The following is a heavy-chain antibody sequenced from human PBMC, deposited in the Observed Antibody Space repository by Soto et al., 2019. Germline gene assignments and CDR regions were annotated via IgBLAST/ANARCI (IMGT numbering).Heavy chain of an antibody. D-gene: IGHD3-22*01. CDR3: AREGRKGYYDSSGYRYYLAY. V-gene: IGHV4-30-4*01. J-gene: IGHJ4*02. CDR2: IYYSGST. CDR1: GGSISSGDYY. Sequence: SETLSLTCTVSGGSISSGDYYWSWIRQPPGKGLEWIGYIYYSGSTYYNPSLKSRVTISVDTSKNQFSLKLSSVTAADTAVYYCAREGRKGYYDSSGYRYYLAYWGQGTLVPVSS.